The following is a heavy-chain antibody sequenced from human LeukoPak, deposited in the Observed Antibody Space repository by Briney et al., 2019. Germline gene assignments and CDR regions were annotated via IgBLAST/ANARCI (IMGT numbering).Heavy chain of an antibody. J-gene: IGHJ3*02. CDR3: ASWTKQYSSSWEYDAFDI. D-gene: IGHD6-13*01. Sequence: ASVKVSCKASGYTFTGYYMHWVRQAPGQGLEWMGWINPNSGGTNYAQKFQGRVTMTRDTSISTAYMELSRPGSDDTAVYYCASWTKQYSSSWEYDAFDIWGQGIMVTVSS. CDR2: INPNSGGT. V-gene: IGHV1-2*02. CDR1: GYTFTGYY.